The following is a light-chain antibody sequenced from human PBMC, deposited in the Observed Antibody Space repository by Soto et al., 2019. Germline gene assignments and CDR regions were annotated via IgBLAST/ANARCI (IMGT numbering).Light chain of an antibody. CDR1: QSVSGY. CDR3: QHHSTWPPEM. J-gene: IGKJ1*01. CDR2: DAS. V-gene: IGKV3-15*01. Sequence: EIVLTQSPATLSLSPGERATLSCRASQSVSGYLAWYQQKPGQAPRLLIYDASTRATGIPARFSGSGSGTEFTLTISSLQSEDFAVYYCQHHSTWPPEMFGQGTKVEIK.